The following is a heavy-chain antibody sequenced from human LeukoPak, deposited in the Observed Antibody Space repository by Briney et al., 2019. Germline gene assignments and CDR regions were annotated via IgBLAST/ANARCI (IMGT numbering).Heavy chain of an antibody. CDR1: GGSFSGYY. D-gene: IGHD6-6*01. V-gene: IGHV4-34*01. Sequence: SETLSLTCAVYGGSFSGYYWSWIRQPPGKGLEWIGEINHSGSTNYNPSLKSRVTISVDTSMKQFSLKLSSVTAADTAVYYCARGLGYSSSLLPGGYWGQGTLVTVSS. CDR3: ARGLGYSSSLLPGGY. CDR2: INHSGST. J-gene: IGHJ4*02.